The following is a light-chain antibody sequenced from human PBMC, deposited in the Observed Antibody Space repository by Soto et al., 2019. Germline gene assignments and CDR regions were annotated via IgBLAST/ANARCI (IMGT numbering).Light chain of an antibody. J-gene: IGLJ2*01. V-gene: IGLV2-8*01. CDR1: SSDVGGYDF. Sequence: QSALTQPPSASGSPGQSVTISCTGTSSDVGGYDFVSWYQQHPGKAPKLIIYEVSKWPSGVPDRFSGSKSDNTASLTVSGLQAEDEADYSCSSYAGSNNLVFGGGTKVTVL. CDR3: SSYAGSNNLV. CDR2: EVS.